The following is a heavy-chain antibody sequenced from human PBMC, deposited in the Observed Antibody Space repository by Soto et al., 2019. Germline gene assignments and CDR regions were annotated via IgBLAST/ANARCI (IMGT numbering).Heavy chain of an antibody. CDR2: SFHSGTT. CDR3: ARGDAGYYGMDV. CDR1: GGSISSGGYF. V-gene: IGHV4-30-2*01. Sequence: PSETLSLTFAVSGGSISSGGYFWNWVRQPPGKGLEWIGYSFHSGTTSYNPPLKSRVIISVDRSKNQFSLKLSSVTTADTAVYYCARGDAGYYGMDVWGQGTTVTVSS. J-gene: IGHJ6*02.